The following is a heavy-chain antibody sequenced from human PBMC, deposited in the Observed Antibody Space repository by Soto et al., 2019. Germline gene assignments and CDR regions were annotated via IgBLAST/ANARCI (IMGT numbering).Heavy chain of an antibody. Sequence: QVQLVESGGDLVKPGGSLRLSCVASGFAFSDHYMTWIRQAPGQGLEWLSYISTSSSYTNYADSVKGRFTISRDNAMNSLYLQMNSLRAEDTAVYYCARLRLTGYFDYWGQGTLVTVSS. CDR1: GFAFSDHY. CDR2: ISTSSSYT. CDR3: ARLRLTGYFDY. V-gene: IGHV3-11*05. J-gene: IGHJ4*02.